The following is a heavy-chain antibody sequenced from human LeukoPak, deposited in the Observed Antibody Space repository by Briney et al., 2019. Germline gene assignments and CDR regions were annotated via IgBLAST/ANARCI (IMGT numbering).Heavy chain of an antibody. CDR3: AKDPTSEGRDY. V-gene: IGHV3-23*01. Sequence: GGSLRLSCAASGFTFSNYGMHWVRQAPGKGLEWVSAISGSGGSTYYADSVKGRFTISRDNSKNTLYLQMNSLRAEDTAVYYCAKDPTSEGRDYWGQGTLVTVSS. CDR2: ISGSGGST. CDR1: GFTFSNYG. J-gene: IGHJ4*02.